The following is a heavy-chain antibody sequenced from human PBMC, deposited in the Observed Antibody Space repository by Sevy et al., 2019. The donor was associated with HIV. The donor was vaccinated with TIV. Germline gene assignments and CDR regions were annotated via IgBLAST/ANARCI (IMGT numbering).Heavy chain of an antibody. V-gene: IGHV2-5*02. CDR1: GFSLNTSGVG. CDR2: ILWDDEK. CDR3: ARFLKGDYTNYFDS. Sequence: SGPTLVNPAQTLTLTCSFSGFSLNTSGVGVGWIRLPPGKALEWLALILWDDEKRYSPPLKNRLTITKDTSKNQVVLTMTNMDPVDTATYYCARFLKGDYTNYFDSWDQGSLVTVSS. D-gene: IGHD4-4*01. J-gene: IGHJ4*02.